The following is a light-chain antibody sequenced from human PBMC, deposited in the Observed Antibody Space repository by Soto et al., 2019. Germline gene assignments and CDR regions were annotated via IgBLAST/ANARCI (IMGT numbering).Light chain of an antibody. J-gene: IGLJ3*02. CDR1: SSDVGDYDY. V-gene: IGLV2-8*01. CDR2: EVI. CDR3: SSYAGSNGLL. Sequence: ALTQPPSASGSPGQSVTISCAGTSSDVGDYDYVSWYQLHPGKAPKLLIYEVIKRPSGVPDRFSGSKTGNTASLTVAGLQTEDEADYYCSSYAGSNGLLFGGGTKVTVL.